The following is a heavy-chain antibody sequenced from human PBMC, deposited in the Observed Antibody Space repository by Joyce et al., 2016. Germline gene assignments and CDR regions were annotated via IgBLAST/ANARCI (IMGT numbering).Heavy chain of an antibody. CDR3: AKSLGFDYHYTMDV. CDR1: GFTFGNYA. V-gene: IGHV3-23*01. Sequence: EVHLLESGGGLVQPRKSLTLSCAASGFTFGNYAMAWVRQTPRKGRELASAIDGSGETPAYADSGKGRFSISRDNSYSTLYLQMNSLRAEDTATYYCAKSLGFDYHYTMDVWGRGTTVIVSS. D-gene: IGHD3-16*01. CDR2: IDGSGETP. J-gene: IGHJ6*02.